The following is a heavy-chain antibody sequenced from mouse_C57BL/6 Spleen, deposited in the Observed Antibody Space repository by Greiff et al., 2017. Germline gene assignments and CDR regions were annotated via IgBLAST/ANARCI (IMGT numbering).Heavy chain of an antibody. CDR2: IDPEDGGT. D-gene: IGHD2-1*01. V-gene: IGHV14-1*01. CDR3: TTTYGIYGANFAV. Sequence: VQLQQSGAELVRPGASVKLSCTASGFNIKDYYMHWVKQRPEQGLAWIGRIDPEDGGTEYAPKFQGKATLPSDTSSTTAYLQLSSLPSEDTAVYYCTTTYGIYGANFAVWGTGTTVTVSS. CDR1: GFNIKDYY. J-gene: IGHJ1*03.